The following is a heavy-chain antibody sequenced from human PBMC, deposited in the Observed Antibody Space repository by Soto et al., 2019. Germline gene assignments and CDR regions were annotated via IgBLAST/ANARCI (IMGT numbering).Heavy chain of an antibody. D-gene: IGHD2-2*01. Sequence: ASVKVSCKASGYTFTSHGLSWVRQAPGQGLEWMGWINVHNSNTKYAQKFQGRITMTADTSTSTAYMDLRSLTSDDTAVYYCARDCSSASWCGMDVWGQGTSVTVSS. CDR1: GYTFTSHG. J-gene: IGHJ6*02. CDR2: INVHNSNT. V-gene: IGHV1-18*04. CDR3: ARDCSSASWCGMDV.